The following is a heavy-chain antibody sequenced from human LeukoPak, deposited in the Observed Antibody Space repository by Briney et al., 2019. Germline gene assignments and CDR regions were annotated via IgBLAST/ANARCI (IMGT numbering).Heavy chain of an antibody. CDR1: GGSISSGSYY. CDR2: IYSSGTT. V-gene: IGHV4-61*02. Sequence: PSETLSLTCTVSGGSISSGSYYWSWIRQSAGKGLEWIGRIYSSGTTNYNPSLKSRVTMSVDTSTNQLSLKLSSVTAADTAIYYCARDGYHYDSSGYYSLDYWGQGTLVTVSS. J-gene: IGHJ4*02. D-gene: IGHD3-22*01. CDR3: ARDGYHYDSSGYYSLDY.